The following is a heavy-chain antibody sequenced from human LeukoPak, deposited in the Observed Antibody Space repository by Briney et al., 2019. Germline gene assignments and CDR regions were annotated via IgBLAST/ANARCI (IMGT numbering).Heavy chain of an antibody. J-gene: IGHJ4*02. CDR3: ARERSSSWFDY. D-gene: IGHD6-13*01. Sequence: ASVKVSCKASGYSFINFGLSWVRQAPGQGLEWMGWISAYNHNTNYAQKFQGRVTMTTDTSTSTAYMELRSLRSDDTAVYYCARERSSSWFDYWGQGTLVTVSS. CDR1: GYSFINFG. V-gene: IGHV1-18*01. CDR2: ISAYNHNT.